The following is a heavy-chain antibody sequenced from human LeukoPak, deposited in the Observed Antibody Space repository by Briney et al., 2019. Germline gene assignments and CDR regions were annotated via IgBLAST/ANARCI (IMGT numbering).Heavy chain of an antibody. J-gene: IGHJ4*02. V-gene: IGHV3-11*06. Sequence: GGSLRLSCAASGFTFSDYYMSWIRQAPGTGLEWVSYISSSSGYTNYADYVKGRFTISRDNAKNSLYLQMNSLRAEDTAVYYCARVDEGRNGVTVGYWGQGTLVTVSS. CDR3: ARVDEGRNGVTVGY. CDR1: GFTFSDYY. D-gene: IGHD2-8*01. CDR2: ISSSSGYT.